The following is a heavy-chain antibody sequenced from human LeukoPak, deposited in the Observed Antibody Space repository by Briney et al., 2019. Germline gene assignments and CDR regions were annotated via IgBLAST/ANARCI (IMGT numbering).Heavy chain of an antibody. CDR1: GFTFDDYG. J-gene: IGHJ4*02. CDR3: ARVSKGGSGSYFDY. CDR2: INWNGGST. Sequence: GGSLRLSCAASGFTFDDYGMSWVRQAPGKGLEWVSGINWNGGSTGYADSVKGRFTISRDNAKNSLYLQMNSLRAEDTAVYYCARVSKGGSGSYFDYWGQGTLVTVSS. D-gene: IGHD3-10*01. V-gene: IGHV3-20*04.